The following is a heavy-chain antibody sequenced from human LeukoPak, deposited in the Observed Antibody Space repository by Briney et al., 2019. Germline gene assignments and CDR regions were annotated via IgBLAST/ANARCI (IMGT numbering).Heavy chain of an antibody. CDR3: ARVTLRYFDWSHRQYYYMDV. D-gene: IGHD3-9*01. V-gene: IGHV4-39*07. J-gene: IGHJ6*03. CDR1: GGSISSSSYY. Sequence: SETLSLTCTVSGGSISSSSYYWGWIRQPPGKGLEWIGSIYYSGSTYYNPSLKSRVTISVDTSKNQFSLKLSSVTAADTAVYYCARVTLRYFDWSHRQYYYMDVWGKGTTVTISS. CDR2: IYYSGST.